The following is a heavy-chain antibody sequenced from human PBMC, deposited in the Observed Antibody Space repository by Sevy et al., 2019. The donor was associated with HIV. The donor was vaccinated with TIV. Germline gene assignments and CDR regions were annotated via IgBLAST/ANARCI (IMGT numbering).Heavy chain of an antibody. CDR1: GYSLTGLS. CDR3: ATTKDYYESSGCPFDY. V-gene: IGHV1-24*01. D-gene: IGHD3-22*01. CDR2: FDPEDGER. J-gene: IGHJ4*02. Sequence: ASAKVSFKVSGYSLTGLSMHWVRQAPGKGLEWMGSFDPEDGERIYEQKLEGRVTMTEDTSADIAYMELNSLRFEDTAVYYCATTKDYYESSGCPFDYWGQGTLVTVSS.